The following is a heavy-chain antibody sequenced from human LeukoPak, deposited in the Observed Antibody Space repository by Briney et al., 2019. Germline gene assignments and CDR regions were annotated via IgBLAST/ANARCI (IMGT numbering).Heavy chain of an antibody. CDR1: GFTFSSYG. J-gene: IGHJ5*02. CDR3: ASIAAAGLDWFDP. V-gene: IGHV3-30*03. D-gene: IGHD6-13*01. Sequence: GGFLRLSCAASGFTFSSYGMHWVRQAPGKGLEWEAVISYDGSNKYYADSVKGRFTISRDNSKNTLYLQMNSLRAEDTAVYYCASIAAAGLDWFDPWGQGTLVTVSS. CDR2: ISYDGSNK.